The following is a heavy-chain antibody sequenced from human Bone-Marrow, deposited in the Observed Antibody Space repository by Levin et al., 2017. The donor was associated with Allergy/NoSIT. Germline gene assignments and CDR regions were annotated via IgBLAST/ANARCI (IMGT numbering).Heavy chain of an antibody. D-gene: IGHD3-9*01. J-gene: IGHJ4*02. CDR3: ARAMPVLRYYDWFDY. CDR1: GESISNHYW. V-gene: IGHV4-4*02. Sequence: PGGSLRLSCAVSGESISNHYWWSWVRQSPGMALEWIGEVFHSGSTNYNPSLKSRVTILVDKANNQFSLRLTSVTAADTAVYYCARAMPVLRYYDWFDYWGQGTLVTVSS. CDR2: VFHSGST.